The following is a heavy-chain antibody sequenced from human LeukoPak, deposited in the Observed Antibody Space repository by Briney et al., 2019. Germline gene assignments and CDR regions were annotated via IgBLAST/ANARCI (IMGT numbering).Heavy chain of an antibody. CDR3: ASAPGTRFDY. J-gene: IGHJ4*02. CDR2: IIPILGIA. D-gene: IGHD1-14*01. CDR1: GGTFSSYT. V-gene: IGHV1-69*02. Sequence: SVKVSCXASGGTFSSYTISWVRQARGQGLEWMGRIIPILGIANYAQKFQGRVTITADKSTSTAYMELSSLRSEDTAVYYCASAPGTRFDYWGQGTLVTVSS.